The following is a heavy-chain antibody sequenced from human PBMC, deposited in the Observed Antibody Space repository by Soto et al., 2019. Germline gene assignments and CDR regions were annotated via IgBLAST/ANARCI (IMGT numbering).Heavy chain of an antibody. CDR3: AHRLGGIGVAGTFDY. J-gene: IGHJ4*02. Sequence: QITLKESGPTLVKPTQTLTLTCTFSGFSLSTSGVGVGWIRQPPGKALEWLALIYWDDDKRYSPSLKSRLTITKDTSKNQVVLTMTNMDPVVTATYYCAHRLGGIGVAGTFDYWGQGTLVTVSS. CDR1: GFSLSTSGVG. V-gene: IGHV2-5*02. D-gene: IGHD6-19*01. CDR2: IYWDDDK.